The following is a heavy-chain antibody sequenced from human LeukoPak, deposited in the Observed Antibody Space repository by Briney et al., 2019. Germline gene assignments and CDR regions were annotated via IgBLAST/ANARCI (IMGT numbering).Heavy chain of an antibody. Sequence: QPGRSLRLSCTASGFTFGDYAMSWVRQAPGKGLEWVGFIRSKAYGGTTEYAASVKGRFTISRDDSKSVAYLQMNSLKTEDTAVYYCTRVYYDYVWGSYRYNKFCYFDYWGQGTLATVSS. J-gene: IGHJ4*02. CDR2: IRSKAYGGTT. V-gene: IGHV3-49*04. CDR3: TRVYYDYVWGSYRYNKFCYFDY. D-gene: IGHD3-16*02. CDR1: GFTFGDYA.